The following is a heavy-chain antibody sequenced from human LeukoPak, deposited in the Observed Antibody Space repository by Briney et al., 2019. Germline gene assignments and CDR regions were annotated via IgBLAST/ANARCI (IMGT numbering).Heavy chain of an antibody. J-gene: IGHJ4*02. Sequence: SETLSLTCAVYGGSFSGYYWSWLRQPPGKGREGLGEINHSGSTNYNPSLKSRVTISADTSNNQFSLKLSSVTAADTAVYYCARVTSGSYGRLGYWGQGTLVTVSS. CDR3: ARVTSGSYGRLGY. CDR2: INHSGST. V-gene: IGHV4-34*01. CDR1: GGSFSGYY. D-gene: IGHD3-16*01.